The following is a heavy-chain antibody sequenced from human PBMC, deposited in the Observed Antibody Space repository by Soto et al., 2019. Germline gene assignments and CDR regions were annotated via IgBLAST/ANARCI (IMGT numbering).Heavy chain of an antibody. V-gene: IGHV6-1*01. Sequence: SQTLSLTCAISGDTVSSNSATWNWIRQPPSRGLEWLGRTYYRSKWYHDLALSVGSRVIINPDTSKNQFSLHLNSVTPEDTAVYYCARGNVDNSFNHWGQGTLVTVSS. CDR1: GDTVSSNSAT. D-gene: IGHD5-12*01. CDR2: TYYRSKWYH. J-gene: IGHJ1*01. CDR3: ARGNVDNSFNH.